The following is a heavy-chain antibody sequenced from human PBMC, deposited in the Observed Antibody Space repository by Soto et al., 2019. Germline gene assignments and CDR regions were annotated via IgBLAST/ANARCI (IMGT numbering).Heavy chain of an antibody. CDR2: ISKSDYT. Sequence: RLSCTVSGFAFNNYGINWVRQAPGKGLEWVSSISKSDYTYYSDSVKGRFAISRDNAKSSVSLQMNTLRVEDTAVYYCAREDSIIIPDVSDFWGQGTLVTVYS. CDR1: GFAFNNYG. J-gene: IGHJ4*02. CDR3: AREDSIIIPDVSDF. D-gene: IGHD3-22*01. V-gene: IGHV3-21*01.